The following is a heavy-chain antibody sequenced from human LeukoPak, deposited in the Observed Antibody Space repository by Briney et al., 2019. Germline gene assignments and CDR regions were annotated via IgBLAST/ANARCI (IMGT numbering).Heavy chain of an antibody. Sequence: PGGSLRLSCAASGFTFNNHAMSWVRQAPGKGLEWVSTVSNSGDTGYYIDSVRGRFTVSRDNPKNTLYLQMNSLRAEDTAIYHCAKRGVTYGPFDSWGQGTLVTVSS. V-gene: IGHV3-23*01. CDR3: AKRGVTYGPFDS. D-gene: IGHD2-8*02. CDR2: VSNSGDTG. CDR1: GFTFNNHA. J-gene: IGHJ4*02.